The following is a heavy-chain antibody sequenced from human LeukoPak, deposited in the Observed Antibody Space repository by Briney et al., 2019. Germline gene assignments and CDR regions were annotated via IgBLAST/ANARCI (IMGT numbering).Heavy chain of an antibody. CDR1: GGSISSYY. CDR2: IYYSGSA. V-gene: IGHV4-59*12. J-gene: IGHJ5*02. Sequence: PSETLSLTCTVSGGSISSYYWGWIRQPPGKGLEWIGFIYYSGSANYNPSLRSRVTISVDTSKNQFSLKLSSVTAADTAVYYCARDSGTTGEVKFDPWGQGTLVAVSS. CDR3: ARDSGTTGEVKFDP. D-gene: IGHD3-10*01.